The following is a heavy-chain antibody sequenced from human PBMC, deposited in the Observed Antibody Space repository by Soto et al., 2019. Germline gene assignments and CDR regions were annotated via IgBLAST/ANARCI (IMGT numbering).Heavy chain of an antibody. CDR1: GFTFSTYA. Sequence: PVGALRLSCAASGFTFSTYAMHWVRQAPGKGLEWVTGLSYDGSNKYYADSVKARFTISRDNSKNTLYLQMNSLRAEDTAVYYCARDRGYYDSSGYLGVFDYWGQGTLVTVSS. J-gene: IGHJ4*02. V-gene: IGHV3-30-3*01. CDR3: ARDRGYYDSSGYLGVFDY. D-gene: IGHD3-22*01. CDR2: LSYDGSNK.